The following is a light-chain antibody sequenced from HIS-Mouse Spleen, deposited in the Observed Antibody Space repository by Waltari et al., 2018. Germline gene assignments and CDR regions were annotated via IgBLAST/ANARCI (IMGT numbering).Light chain of an antibody. CDR2: EDS. Sequence: SYELTQPPSVSVSPGQTARITCSGDALPKKYAYWYQQKPGQAPVLVIYEDSKRPSGIPERFSGSSSGKMATLTISGVQVEDEADYYCYSTDSSGNHGVFGGGTKLTVL. CDR1: ALPKKY. J-gene: IGLJ2*01. CDR3: YSTDSSGNHGV. V-gene: IGLV3-10*01.